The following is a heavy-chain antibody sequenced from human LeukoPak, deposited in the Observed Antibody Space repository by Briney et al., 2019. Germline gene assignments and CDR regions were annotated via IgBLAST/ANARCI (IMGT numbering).Heavy chain of an antibody. V-gene: IGHV1-18*01. CDR1: GGTFSSYA. Sequence: ASVKVSCKASGGTFSSYAISWVRQAPGQGLEWMGWISAYNGNTNYAQKPQGRVTMTTDTSTSTAYTELRSLRSDDTAVYYCARGHYGDYSFGFDYWGQGTLVTVSS. CDR3: ARGHYGDYSFGFDY. D-gene: IGHD4-17*01. J-gene: IGHJ4*02. CDR2: ISAYNGNT.